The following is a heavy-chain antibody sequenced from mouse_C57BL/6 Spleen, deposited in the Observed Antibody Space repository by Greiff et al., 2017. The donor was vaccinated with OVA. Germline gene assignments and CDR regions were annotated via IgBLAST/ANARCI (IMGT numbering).Heavy chain of an antibody. CDR3: ARQGYYSNYDYAMDY. J-gene: IGHJ4*01. D-gene: IGHD2-5*01. CDR2: ISSGGSYT. V-gene: IGHV5-6*01. CDR1: GFTFSSYG. Sequence: EVKLMESGGDLVKPGGSLKLSCAASGFTFSSYGMSWVRQTPDKRLEWVATISSGGSYTYYPDSVKGRFTISRDNAKNTLYLQMSSLKSEDTAMYYCARQGYYSNYDYAMDYWGQGTSVTVSS.